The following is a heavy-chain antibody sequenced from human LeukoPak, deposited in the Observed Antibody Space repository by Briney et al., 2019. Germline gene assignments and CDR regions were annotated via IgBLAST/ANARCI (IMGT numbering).Heavy chain of an antibody. J-gene: IGHJ5*02. V-gene: IGHV3-48*03. CDR2: ISSSGSTI. D-gene: IGHD3-3*01. CDR1: GFTFSSYE. Sequence: GGSLRLSCAASGFTFSSYEMNWVRQAPGKGLEWVSYISSSGSTIYYADSVKGRFTISRDNAKNSLYLQMNSLRAEDTAVYYCARDGGIKDFWSGYYNNWFDPWGQGTLVTVSS. CDR3: ARDGGIKDFWSGYYNNWFDP.